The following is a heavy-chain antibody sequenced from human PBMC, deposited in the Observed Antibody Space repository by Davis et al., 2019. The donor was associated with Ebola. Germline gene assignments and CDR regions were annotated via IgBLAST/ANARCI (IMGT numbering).Heavy chain of an antibody. CDR1: GGSISSSSYY. V-gene: IGHV4-39*07. D-gene: IGHD4-17*01. CDR3: ARELQTTVTTNAFDI. J-gene: IGHJ3*02. CDR2: IYYSGST. Sequence: MPGGSLRLSCTVSGGSISSSSYYWGWIRQPPGKGLEWIGSIYYSGSTNYNSSLKSRVTISVDTSKNQFSLKLRFATAADTAVYYCARELQTTVTTNAFDIWGQGTMVTVSS.